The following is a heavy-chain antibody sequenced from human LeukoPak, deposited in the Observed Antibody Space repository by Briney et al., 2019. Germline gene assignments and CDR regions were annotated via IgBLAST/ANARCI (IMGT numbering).Heavy chain of an antibody. J-gene: IGHJ4*02. Sequence: PGGSLRLSCAASGFTFSNYWMSWVRQAPGKGLEWVAIIKQDGSEKYYVNSVKGRFTISRDNAKNSLYLQMNSLRAEDTAIYYCAREDDWNYEDYWGQGTLVTVSS. D-gene: IGHD1-7*01. CDR1: GFTFSNYW. CDR3: AREDDWNYEDY. CDR2: IKQDGSEK. V-gene: IGHV3-7*01.